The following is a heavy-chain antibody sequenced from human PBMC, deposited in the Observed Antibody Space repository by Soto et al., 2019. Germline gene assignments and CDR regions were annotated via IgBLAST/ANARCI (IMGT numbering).Heavy chain of an antibody. CDR3: ARGPYGDYGNYYYYMDV. D-gene: IGHD4-17*01. Sequence: QVQLVQSGAEVKKPGASVKVSCKASGYTFTSYDINWVRQATGQGLEWMGWMNPNSGNTGYAQKFQGRVTMTRKTSISTAYMELSSLRSEDTAVYYCARGPYGDYGNYYYYMDVWGKGTTVTVSS. CDR1: GYTFTSYD. J-gene: IGHJ6*03. CDR2: MNPNSGNT. V-gene: IGHV1-8*01.